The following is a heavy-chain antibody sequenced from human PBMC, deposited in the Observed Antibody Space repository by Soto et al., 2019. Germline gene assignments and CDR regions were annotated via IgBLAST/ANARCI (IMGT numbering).Heavy chain of an antibody. CDR3: ARDRYSVYYLYYYYGMDV. J-gene: IGHJ6*02. V-gene: IGHV3-30-3*01. CDR2: ISYDGSNK. CDR1: GFTFSSYA. D-gene: IGHD5-12*01. Sequence: QVQLVESGGGVVQPGRSLRLSCAASGFTFSSYAMHWVRQAPGKGLEWVAVISYDGSNKYYADSVKGRFTISRDNSKNTLYLQMNSLRAEDTAVYYCARDRYSVYYLYYYYGMDVLGLGTTVTVSS.